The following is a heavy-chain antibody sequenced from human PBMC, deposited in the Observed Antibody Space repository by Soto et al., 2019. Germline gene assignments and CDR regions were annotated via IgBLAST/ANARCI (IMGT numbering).Heavy chain of an antibody. Sequence: PSETLSLTCTVSGGSISSYHWSWIRQPPGKGPEWIGYIYYSGNTNYNPSLKSRVTISVDTSKNQFSLKLSSVTAADTAVYYCARDDSGFSGSHYIDYFNYWGQGALVTVSS. V-gene: IGHV4-59*12. CDR3: ARDDSGFSGSHYIDYFNY. J-gene: IGHJ4*02. D-gene: IGHD1-26*01. CDR2: IYYSGNT. CDR1: GGSISSYH.